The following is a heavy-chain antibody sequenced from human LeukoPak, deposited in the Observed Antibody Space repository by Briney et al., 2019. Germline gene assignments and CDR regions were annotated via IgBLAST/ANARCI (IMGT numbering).Heavy chain of an antibody. CDR3: AKDIQLST. CDR1: GFXFRGAA. CDR2: ISSSGNNA. J-gene: IGHJ3*01. V-gene: IGHV3-23*01. Sequence: GGSLRLSCAVSGFXFRGAAMTWVRQAPGKGLEWVSLISSSGNNAYYADSVKGRFTISRDNSKNTLSLQMNSLRVEDTAIYYCAKDIQLSTWGLGTRVTVSS. D-gene: IGHD5-24*01.